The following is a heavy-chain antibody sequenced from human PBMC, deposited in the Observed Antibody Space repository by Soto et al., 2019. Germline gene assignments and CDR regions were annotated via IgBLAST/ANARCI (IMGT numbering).Heavy chain of an antibody. V-gene: IGHV3-23*01. CDR2: ISGSGGST. CDR3: AKEGGDILTGYYAYYYYYGMGV. J-gene: IGHJ6*02. CDR1: GFTFSSYA. Sequence: LRLSCAASGFTFSSYAMSWVRQAPGKGLEWVSAISGSGGSTYYADSVKGRFTISRDNSKNTLYLQMNSLRAEDTAVYYCAKEGGDILTGYYAYYYYYGMGVWGQGTTVTVSS. D-gene: IGHD3-9*01.